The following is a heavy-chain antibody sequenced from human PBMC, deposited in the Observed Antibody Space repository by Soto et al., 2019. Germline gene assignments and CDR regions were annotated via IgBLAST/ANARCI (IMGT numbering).Heavy chain of an antibody. CDR3: ARAKVLRGVPTIDY. CDR1: AGSIDNYY. Sequence: PSETLSLTCTVSAGSIDNYYWSWVRQPPGRGLEWIGNIFFIGSTNYNPSLESRITISVDTSKNQFSLKLISVTAADTAVYYCARAKVLRGVPTIDYWGQGILVTVS. V-gene: IGHV4-59*01. D-gene: IGHD3-10*01. J-gene: IGHJ4*02. CDR2: IFFIGST.